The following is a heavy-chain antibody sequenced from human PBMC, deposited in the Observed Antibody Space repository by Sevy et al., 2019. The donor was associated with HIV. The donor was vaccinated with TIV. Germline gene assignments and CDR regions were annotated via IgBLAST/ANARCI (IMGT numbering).Heavy chain of an antibody. CDR2: INGDGSST. J-gene: IGHJ5*02. D-gene: IGHD2-21*01. V-gene: IGHV3-74*01. CDR1: GFTFSSYW. Sequence: GGSLRLSCAASGFTFSSYWMHWVRQAPGKGLVWVSRINGDGSSTTYAASVKGRFTISRDNAKNTLYLQMNSLRAEDTAVYYCAKTSLGLWRGWFDPWGQGTLVTVSS. CDR3: AKTSLGLWRGWFDP.